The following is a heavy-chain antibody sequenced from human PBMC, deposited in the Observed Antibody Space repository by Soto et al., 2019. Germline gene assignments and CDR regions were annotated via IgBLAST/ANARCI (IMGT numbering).Heavy chain of an antibody. CDR1: GGSISSGGYY. V-gene: IGHV4-31*03. Sequence: PSETLSLTCTVSGGSISSGGYYWSWIRQHPGKGLEWIGYIYYSGSTYYNPSLKSRVTISVDTSKNQFSLKLSSATAADTAVYYCARVRVSSGYYTGYFDYWGQGTLVTVSS. CDR2: IYYSGST. D-gene: IGHD3-3*01. CDR3: ARVRVSSGYYTGYFDY. J-gene: IGHJ4*02.